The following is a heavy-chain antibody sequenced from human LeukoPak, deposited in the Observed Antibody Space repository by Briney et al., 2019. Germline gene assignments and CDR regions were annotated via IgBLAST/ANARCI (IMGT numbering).Heavy chain of an antibody. V-gene: IGHV3-21*01. CDR2: ISSSSSYI. CDR1: GFTFSSYS. J-gene: IGHJ6*03. CDR3: ARDGAVTMVRGVLLTYYYYMDV. Sequence: PGGSLRLSCAASGFTFSSYSMNWVRQAPGKGLEWVSSISSSSSYIYYADSVKGRFTISRGNAKNSLYLQMNSLRAEDTAVYYCARDGAVTMVRGVLLTYYYYMDVWGKGTTVTVSS. D-gene: IGHD3-10*01.